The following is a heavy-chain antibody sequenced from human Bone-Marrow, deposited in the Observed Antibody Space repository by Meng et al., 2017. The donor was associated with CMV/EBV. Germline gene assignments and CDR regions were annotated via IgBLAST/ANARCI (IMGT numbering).Heavy chain of an antibody. V-gene: IGHV3-53*01. CDR2: IYSGGST. J-gene: IGHJ6*02. CDR1: GFTVSSNY. D-gene: IGHD4-11*01. Sequence: LSLTCAASGFTVSSNYMSWVRQAPGKGLEWVSVIYSGGSTYYADSVKGRFTISRDNAKNSLYLQMNSLRAEDTAVYYCARVTTLYYYYGMDVWGQGTTVTVSS. CDR3: ARVTTLYYYYGMDV.